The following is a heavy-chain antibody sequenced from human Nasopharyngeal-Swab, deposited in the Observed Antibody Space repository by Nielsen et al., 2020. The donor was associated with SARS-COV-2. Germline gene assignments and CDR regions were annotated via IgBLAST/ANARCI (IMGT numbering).Heavy chain of an antibody. CDR2: ISYDGSNK. CDR3: ARVANHSMDS. V-gene: IGHV3-30-3*01. J-gene: IGHJ4*02. Sequence: GESLKISCAASGFTFSSYAMHWVRQAPGKGLEWVAVISYDGSNKYYADSVKGRFTISRDNSKNTLYLQMNSLRAEDTAVYYCARVANHSMDSWGQGTLVTVSS. CDR1: GFTFSSYA. D-gene: IGHD1-14*01.